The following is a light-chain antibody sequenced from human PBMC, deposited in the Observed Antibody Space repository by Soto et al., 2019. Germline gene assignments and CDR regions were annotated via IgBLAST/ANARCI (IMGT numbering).Light chain of an antibody. Sequence: DIEITQSPSTLSGSVGDRPTITWRASQTISSWLAWYQQTKGKAPKILIYKASTLKSGVPSRFSGSGSGTECTLTLSRLQPDDFATYYCQHYNSYSEAFGQGTKVDIK. V-gene: IGKV1-5*03. CDR2: KAS. CDR1: QTISSW. J-gene: IGKJ1*01. CDR3: QHYNSYSEA.